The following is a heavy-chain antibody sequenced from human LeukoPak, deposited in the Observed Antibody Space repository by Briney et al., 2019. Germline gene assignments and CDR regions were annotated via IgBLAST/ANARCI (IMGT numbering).Heavy chain of an antibody. CDR2: IGAYNGNT. CDR3: ARVPDIVVVVAANRLGYDY. CDR1: GYTFTSYG. Sequence: ASVKVSCKASGYTFTSYGISWVRQAPGQGLEWMGWIGAYNGNTNYAQKLQGRVTMTTDTSTSTAYMELRSLRSDDTAVYYCARVPDIVVVVAANRLGYDYWGQGTLVTVSS. V-gene: IGHV1-18*01. J-gene: IGHJ4*02. D-gene: IGHD2-15*01.